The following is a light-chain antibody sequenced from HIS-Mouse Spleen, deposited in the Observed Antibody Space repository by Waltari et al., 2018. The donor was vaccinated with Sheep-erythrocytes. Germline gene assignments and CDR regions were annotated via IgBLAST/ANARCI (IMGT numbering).Light chain of an antibody. CDR3: QAWDSSTAWV. CDR1: KLGDKY. Sequence: SYELTQPPSVSVSPGQTASITCSGDKLGDKYACWYQQKPGQSPVLVIYQDSQRPSGIPGRVAGSNSGNTATLTISGTQAMDEADYYCQAWDSSTAWVFGGGTKLTVL. J-gene: IGLJ3*02. CDR2: QDS. V-gene: IGLV3-1*01.